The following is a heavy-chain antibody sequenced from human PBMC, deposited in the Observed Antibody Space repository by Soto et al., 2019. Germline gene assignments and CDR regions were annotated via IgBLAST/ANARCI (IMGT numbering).Heavy chain of an antibody. CDR1: GGTFSSYA. CDR2: IIPIFGTA. J-gene: IGHJ6*02. CDR3: ARGQNYYGSGSYYIYYYYYGMDV. Sequence: QVQLVQSGAEVKKPGSSVKVSCKASGGTFSSYAISWVRQAPGQGLEWMGGIIPIFGTANYAQKFQGRVTITADESTSTAYMELSSLRSEDTAVYYCARGQNYYGSGSYYIYYYYYGMDVWGQGTTVTVSS. D-gene: IGHD3-10*01. V-gene: IGHV1-69*01.